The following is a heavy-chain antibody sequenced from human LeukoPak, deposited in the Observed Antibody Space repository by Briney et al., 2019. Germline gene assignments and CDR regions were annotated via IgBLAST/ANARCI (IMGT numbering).Heavy chain of an antibody. CDR3: ARRMEVVRGVIPFDP. CDR1: GDSISSGNY. J-gene: IGHJ5*02. V-gene: IGHV4-38-2*02. D-gene: IGHD3-10*01. CDR2: IYHTGST. Sequence: PSETLSLICTVSGDSISSGNYWGWIRQPPGKGLEWIGSIYHTGSTYYNLSLKSRVTISVDTSNNQFSLKLSSVTAADTAVYYCARRMEVVRGVIPFDPWGQGTLVTVSS.